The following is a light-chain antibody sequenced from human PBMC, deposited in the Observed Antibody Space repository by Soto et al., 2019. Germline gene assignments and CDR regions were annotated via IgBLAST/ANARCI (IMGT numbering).Light chain of an antibody. CDR3: SSYTSSSTSVV. CDR1: SSDVGSYNR. V-gene: IGLV2-18*02. Sequence: QSALTQPPSVSGSPGQSVTISCTGTSSDVGSYNRVSWYQQPPGTAPKLMIYEVSNRPSGVPDRFSGSKSGNTASLTISGLQAEDEADYNCSSYTSSSTSVVFGGGTKLTVL. CDR2: EVS. J-gene: IGLJ2*01.